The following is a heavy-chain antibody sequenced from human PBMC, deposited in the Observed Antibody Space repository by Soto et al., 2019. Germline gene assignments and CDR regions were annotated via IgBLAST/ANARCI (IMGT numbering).Heavy chain of an antibody. CDR3: ATAQYDYIWGSYRYTRDAFDI. V-gene: IGHV1-24*01. CDR2: FDPEDGET. D-gene: IGHD3-16*02. J-gene: IGHJ3*02. CDR1: GYTLTELS. Sequence: EASVKVSCKVSGYTLTELSMHWVRQAPGKGLEWMGGFDPEDGETIYAQKFQGRVTMTEDTSTDTAYMELSSLRSEGTAVYYCATAQYDYIWGSYRYTRDAFDIWGQGTMVTVSS.